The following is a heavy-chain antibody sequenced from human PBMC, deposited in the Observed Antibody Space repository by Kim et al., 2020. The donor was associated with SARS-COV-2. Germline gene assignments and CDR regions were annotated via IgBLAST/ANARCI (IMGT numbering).Heavy chain of an antibody. CDR1: GFTFSTFW. J-gene: IGHJ3*02. Sequence: GGFLRLSCAASGFTFSTFWMHWVRQAPGKGLVWVSRINSDGSSTSYADSVKGRFTISRDNAKNMVCLQMNSLRAEDTAVYYCASAVAGTRNAFDIWGQGTMVTVSS. V-gene: IGHV3-74*01. CDR2: INSDGSST. CDR3: ASAVAGTRNAFDI. D-gene: IGHD6-13*01.